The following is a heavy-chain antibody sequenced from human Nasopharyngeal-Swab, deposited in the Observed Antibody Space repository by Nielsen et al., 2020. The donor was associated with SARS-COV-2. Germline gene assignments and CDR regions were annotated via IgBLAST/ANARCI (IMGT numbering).Heavy chain of an antibody. D-gene: IGHD5-18*01. CDR3: ARGDTDYYYYGLDV. CDR1: GGTFSSYA. CDR2: IIPIFGTT. V-gene: IGHV1-69*06. Sequence: SVKVSCKASGGTFSSYAITWVRQAPGQGLEWMGGIIPIFGTTNYAQRFQGRVTITADKSTSTAYMELSSLRSEDTAVYYCARGDTDYYYYGLDVWGRGGGVTVSS. J-gene: IGHJ6*02.